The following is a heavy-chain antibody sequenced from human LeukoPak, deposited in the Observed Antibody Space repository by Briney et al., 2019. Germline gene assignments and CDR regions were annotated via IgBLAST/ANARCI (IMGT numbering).Heavy chain of an antibody. CDR2: ITDSGDST. CDR1: GFTFSSYV. Sequence: GGSLRLSCAASGFTFSSYVMSWVRQAPGKGLEWVSTITDSGDSTYYADSVKGRFTISRDNSKNTLYLQMNSLRAEDTAVYYCAKDRWLQYLTYFDYWGQGTLVTVSS. D-gene: IGHD5-24*01. V-gene: IGHV3-23*01. CDR3: AKDRWLQYLTYFDY. J-gene: IGHJ4*02.